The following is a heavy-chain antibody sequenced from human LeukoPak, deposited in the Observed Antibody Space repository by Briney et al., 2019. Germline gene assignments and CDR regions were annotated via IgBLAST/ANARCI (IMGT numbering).Heavy chain of an antibody. Sequence: PSETLSLTCAVYGGSFSGYYWSWIRQPPGKGLEWIGEINHSGSTNYNPSLKSRVTISVDTSKNQFSLKLSSVTAADTAVYYCAGGGFGGGLGDYFDYWGQGTLVTVSS. J-gene: IGHJ4*02. D-gene: IGHD3-10*01. CDR1: GGSFSGYY. CDR3: AGGGFGGGLGDYFDY. V-gene: IGHV4-34*01. CDR2: INHSGST.